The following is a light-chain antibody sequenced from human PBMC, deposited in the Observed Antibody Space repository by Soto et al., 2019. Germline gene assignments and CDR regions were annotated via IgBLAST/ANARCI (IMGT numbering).Light chain of an antibody. CDR3: QSYDISLSGVV. CDR1: SSNIGADYD. Sequence: QPVLTQPPAVSGAPGQRVTISCTGSSSNIGADYDVHWYQQVPGTAPKVLIFGNSNRPSGVPDRFSGSRSGTSASLAITGLQAEDEADYFCQSYDISLSGVVFGGGTKLTVL. V-gene: IGLV1-40*01. J-gene: IGLJ2*01. CDR2: GNS.